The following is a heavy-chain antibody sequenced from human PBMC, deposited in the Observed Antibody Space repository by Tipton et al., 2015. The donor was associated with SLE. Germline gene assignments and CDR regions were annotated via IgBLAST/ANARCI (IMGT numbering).Heavy chain of an antibody. CDR1: GFAFSTYV. Sequence: SLRLSCEASGFAFSTYVMTWVRQAPGKGLEWVSSVSGDGSKTNYADSVKGRFTVSRDNSKNMLYMKMNSLRAEDTALYYCAKGGASIAAWFDPWGQGTLVTVSS. J-gene: IGHJ5*02. CDR3: AKGGASIAAWFDP. D-gene: IGHD6-13*01. V-gene: IGHV3-23*01. CDR2: VSGDGSKT.